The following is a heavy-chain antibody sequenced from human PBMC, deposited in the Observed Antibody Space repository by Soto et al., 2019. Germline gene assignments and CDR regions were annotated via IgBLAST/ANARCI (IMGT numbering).Heavy chain of an antibody. CDR2: ISSGSSYI. V-gene: IGHV3-21*01. Sequence: PXRSRAPSGFTFRSYILNWVLQAPGKGLEWVSSISSGSSYIYYADSVKGRFTISRENAKNSLYLQMISLRADDTAVYYCATDGGDDAFDIWGQGTMVTVSS. J-gene: IGHJ3*02. CDR3: ATDGGDDAFDI. D-gene: IGHD2-15*01. CDR1: GFTFRSYI.